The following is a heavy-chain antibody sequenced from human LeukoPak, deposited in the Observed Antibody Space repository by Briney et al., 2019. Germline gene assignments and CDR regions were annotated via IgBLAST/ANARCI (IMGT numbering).Heavy chain of an antibody. J-gene: IGHJ5*02. CDR3: ARGCSSTSCYSWAPDNWFDP. D-gene: IGHD2-2*01. CDR1: GGTFSSYA. Sequence: SVKVPCKASGGTFSSYAISWVRQAPGQGLEWMGGIIPIFGTANYAQKFQGRVTITADESTSTAYMELSSLRSEDTAVYYCARGCSSTSCYSWAPDNWFDPWGQGTLVTVSS. CDR2: IIPIFGTA. V-gene: IGHV1-69*13.